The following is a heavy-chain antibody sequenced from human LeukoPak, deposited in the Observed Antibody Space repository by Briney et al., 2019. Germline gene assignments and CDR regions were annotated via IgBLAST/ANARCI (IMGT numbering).Heavy chain of an antibody. V-gene: IGHV6-1*01. CDR3: ARAVSRAVLSWFDP. CDR1: GDSFSSNSAA. J-gene: IGHJ5*02. Sequence: SQTLSLTCAISGDSFSSNSAAWNWIRQSPSRGLEWLGRTYYRSKWYNDYAVSVKSRITINPDTSKNQFSLQLNSVTPEDTAVYYCARAVSRAVLSWFDPWGQGTLVTVSS. CDR2: TYYRSKWYN. D-gene: IGHD3-10*01.